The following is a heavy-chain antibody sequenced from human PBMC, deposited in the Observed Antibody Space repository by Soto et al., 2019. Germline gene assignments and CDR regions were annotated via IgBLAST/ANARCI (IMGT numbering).Heavy chain of an antibody. CDR2: ISSTNNYI. Sequence: EVQLVESGGGLVKPGGSLRLSCAASGFTFTRYSMNWVRQAQGKGLEWVSSISSTNNYIYYGDSMKGRFTISRDNAKNSLYLEMNSLRAEDTAVYYCARESEDLTSNFDYWGQGTLVTVSS. CDR3: ARESEDLTSNFDY. J-gene: IGHJ4*02. CDR1: GFTFTRYS. V-gene: IGHV3-21*06.